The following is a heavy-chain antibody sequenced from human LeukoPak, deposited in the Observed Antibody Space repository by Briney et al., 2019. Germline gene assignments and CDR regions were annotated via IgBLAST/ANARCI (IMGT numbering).Heavy chain of an antibody. CDR1: GGSISSSSYY. D-gene: IGHD3-22*01. Sequence: SETLSLTCTVSGGSISSSSYYWGWIRQPPGKGLEWIGSIYYSGSTYYNPSLKSRVTISVDTSKNQFSLKLSSVTAADTAVYYCARLRESGYYSYNWFDPWGQGTLVTVSS. V-gene: IGHV4-39*01. CDR3: ARLRESGYYSYNWFDP. J-gene: IGHJ5*02. CDR2: IYYSGST.